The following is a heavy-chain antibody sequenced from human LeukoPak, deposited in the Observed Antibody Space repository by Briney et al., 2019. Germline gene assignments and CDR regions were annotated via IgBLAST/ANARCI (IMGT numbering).Heavy chain of an antibody. V-gene: IGHV4-39*01. CDR2: IYYSGYT. Sequence: SETLSLTCTVSGGSIGSNNYYWGWIRQPPGKGLEWIGSIYYSGYTYYNPSLKSRVTISVDTSKNQFSLKLSSVTAADTAVYYCARLPFYGSGRDAFDIWGQGTMVTVSS. J-gene: IGHJ3*02. CDR3: ARLPFYGSGRDAFDI. D-gene: IGHD3-10*01. CDR1: GGSIGSNNYY.